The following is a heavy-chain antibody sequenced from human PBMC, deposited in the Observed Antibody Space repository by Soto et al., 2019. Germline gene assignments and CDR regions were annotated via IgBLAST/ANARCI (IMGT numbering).Heavy chain of an antibody. Sequence: QVQLQQWGAGLLRPSETLSLTCAFYGGSFDDFYWSWVRQSPGKGLEWVGEISHDGGTNYSPSLASRVSISVDPSKNQFSLPLRSVTAADTGLYYCARGQLVWYGDLTPYHRDMDVWGQGTTVTVSS. V-gene: IGHV4-34*02. D-gene: IGHD3-10*01. CDR3: ARGQLVWYGDLTPYHRDMDV. CDR1: GGSFDDFY. CDR2: ISHDGGT. J-gene: IGHJ6*02.